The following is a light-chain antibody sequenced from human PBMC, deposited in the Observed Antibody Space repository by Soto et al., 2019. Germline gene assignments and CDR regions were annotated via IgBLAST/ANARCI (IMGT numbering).Light chain of an antibody. CDR3: QQSGRP. CDR2: GAA. Sequence: EIVLTQSPGTLSLSPGERATLSCRASQSLTSDYLAWYQQKPGQTPRLLIHGAASRATGIPDRFSGSASGTVFTLTISRLEPEDSAVYYCQQSGRPFGQGTKVEIK. J-gene: IGKJ1*01. CDR1: QSLTSDY. V-gene: IGKV3-20*01.